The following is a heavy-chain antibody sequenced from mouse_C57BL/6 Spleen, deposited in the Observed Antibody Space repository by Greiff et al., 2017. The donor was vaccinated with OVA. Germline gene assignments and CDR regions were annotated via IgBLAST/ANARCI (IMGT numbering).Heavy chain of an antibody. CDR3: AREKVSSAVPWFAY. CDR1: GYAFSSYW. CDR2: IYPGDGDT. D-gene: IGHD3-1*01. Sequence: QVQLKESGAELVKPGASVKISCKASGYAFSSYWMNWVKQRPGKGLEWIGQIYPGDGDTNYNGKFKGKATLTADKSSSTAYMQLSSLTSEDSAVYFCAREKVSSAVPWFAYWGQGTLVTVSA. J-gene: IGHJ3*01. V-gene: IGHV1-80*01.